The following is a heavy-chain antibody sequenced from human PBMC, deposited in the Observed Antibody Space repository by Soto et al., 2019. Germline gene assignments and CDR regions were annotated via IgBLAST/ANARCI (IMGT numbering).Heavy chain of an antibody. CDR1: GVSMNRSRYL. CDR2: IYYSGST. Sequence: PSETLSRTCHFSGVSMNRSRYLVGWVRMPPGKGLEGIGSIYYSGSTYSNPSLRSRVTISVDTSKNQFSLKLSSVTAADTAVFYCARHYSSGSRNWFDPWGQGTLVTVSS. V-gene: IGHV4-39*01. CDR3: ARHYSSGSRNWFDP. D-gene: IGHD6-19*01. J-gene: IGHJ5*02.